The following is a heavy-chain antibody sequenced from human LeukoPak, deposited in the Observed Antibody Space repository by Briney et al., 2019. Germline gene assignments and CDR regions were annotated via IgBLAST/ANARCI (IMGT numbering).Heavy chain of an antibody. D-gene: IGHD2-8*01. J-gene: IGHJ4*02. V-gene: IGHV3-23*01. CDR1: GFTXSSYA. CDR2: ISGSGGST. Sequence: SLRLSCXASGFTXSSYAMSWVRQAPGKGLEWVSAISGSGGSTYYADSVKGRFTISRDNSKNTLYLQMNSLRAEDTAVYYCAKDREADLIAFDYWGQGTLVTVSS. CDR3: AKDREADLIAFDY.